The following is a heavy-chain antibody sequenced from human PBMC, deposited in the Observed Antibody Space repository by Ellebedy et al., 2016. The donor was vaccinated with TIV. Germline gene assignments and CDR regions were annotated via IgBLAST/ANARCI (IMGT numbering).Heavy chain of an antibody. CDR2: INHSGST. J-gene: IGHJ4*02. CDR1: GGSFNGYY. CDR3: ASFSWRGGGGRNAQHSVDY. D-gene: IGHD2-15*01. Sequence: MPSETLSLTCAVYGGSFNGYYWSWIRQPPGKGLEWIGEINHSGSTNYNPSLKSRVTISVDTSKNPFSLKMSSVTAADTAVYYCASFSWRGGGGRNAQHSVDYWGQGTLVTVSS. V-gene: IGHV4-34*01.